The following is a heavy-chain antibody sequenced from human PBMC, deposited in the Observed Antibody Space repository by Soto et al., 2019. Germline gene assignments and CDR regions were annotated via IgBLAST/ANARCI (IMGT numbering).Heavy chain of an antibody. CDR2: ISSSSSTI. D-gene: IGHD2-2*01. CDR3: ARESTQDIVVVPSSPDAFDI. Sequence: GGSLRLSCAASGFTFSSYSMNWVRQAPGKGLEWVSYISSSSSTIYYADSVKGRFTISRDNAKNSLYLQMNSLRAEDTAVYYCARESTQDIVVVPSSPDAFDIWGQGTMVTVSS. V-gene: IGHV3-48*01. CDR1: GFTFSSYS. J-gene: IGHJ3*02.